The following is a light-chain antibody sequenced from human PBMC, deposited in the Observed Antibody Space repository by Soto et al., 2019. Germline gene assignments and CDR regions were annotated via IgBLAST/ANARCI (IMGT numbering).Light chain of an antibody. CDR3: QQFSSYPLT. CDR1: QSVGSSY. J-gene: IGKJ4*01. CDR2: DVS. V-gene: IGKV3-20*01. Sequence: IVLTQSPGTLSLSPGERATLSCRASQSVGSSYLAWYQQKPGQAPRLLIYDVSSRATGIPDRFSGSGSGTDFTLTISRLEPEDFAVYYCQQFSSYPLTFGGGTKVDIK.